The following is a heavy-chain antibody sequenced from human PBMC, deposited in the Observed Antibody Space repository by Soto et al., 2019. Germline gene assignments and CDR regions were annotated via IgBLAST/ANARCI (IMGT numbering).Heavy chain of an antibody. CDR2: ISSSGSTI. V-gene: IGHV3-48*03. Sequence: GSLRLFCAASGFTFSSYEMNWVRQAPGKGLEWVSYISSSGSTIYYADSVKGRFTISRDNAKNSLYLQMNSLRAEDTAVYYCARDFYDSSGYRPPDYWGQGTLVTVSS. CDR1: GFTFSSYE. D-gene: IGHD3-22*01. J-gene: IGHJ4*02. CDR3: ARDFYDSSGYRPPDY.